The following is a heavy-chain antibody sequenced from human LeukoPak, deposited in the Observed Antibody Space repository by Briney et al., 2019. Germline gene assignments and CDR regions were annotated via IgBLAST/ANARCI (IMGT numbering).Heavy chain of an antibody. CDR2: IYHSGNT. V-gene: IGHV4-38-2*01. CDR1: GYSISSGYY. Sequence: SETLSLTCAVSGYSISSGYYWGWIRQPPGKGLEWIGSIYHSGNTYYNPSLKSRVTISVDTSKNQFSLKLSSVTAADTAVYYCAKVFLNDSSGYLNYWSQGTLVTVSS. D-gene: IGHD3-22*01. J-gene: IGHJ4*02. CDR3: AKVFLNDSSGYLNY.